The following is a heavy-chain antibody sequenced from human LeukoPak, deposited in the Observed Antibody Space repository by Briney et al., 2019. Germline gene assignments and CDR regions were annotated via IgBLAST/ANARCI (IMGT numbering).Heavy chain of an antibody. CDR3: ARDLIPAQKNWFDP. D-gene: IGHD2-2*01. J-gene: IGHJ5*02. CDR2: IYSGGST. CDR1: EFSVGSNY. V-gene: IGHV3-66*01. Sequence: GGSLRLSCAASEFSVGSNYMTWVRQAPGKGLEWVSLIYSGGSTYYADSVKGRFTISRDNSKNTLYLQMNSLRAEDTAVYYCARDLIPAQKNWFDPWGQGTLVTVSS.